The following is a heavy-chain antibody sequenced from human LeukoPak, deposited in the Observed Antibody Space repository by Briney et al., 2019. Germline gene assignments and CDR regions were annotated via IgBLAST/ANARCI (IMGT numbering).Heavy chain of an antibody. J-gene: IGHJ4*02. D-gene: IGHD3-22*01. CDR3: ARGRASYYYDSSGYPFDY. Sequence: GGSLRLSCAASGFTFSNMNWVRQAPGKGLEWVSSISSSSSYIYYADSVKGRFTISRDNAKNSLYLQMNSLRAEDTAVYYCARGRASYYYDSSGYPFDYWGQGTLVTVSS. V-gene: IGHV3-21*01. CDR1: GFTFSN. CDR2: ISSSSSYI.